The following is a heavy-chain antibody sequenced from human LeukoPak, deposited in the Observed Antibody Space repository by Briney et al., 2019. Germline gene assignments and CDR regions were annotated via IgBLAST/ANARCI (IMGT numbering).Heavy chain of an antibody. CDR3: AREPCSGGSCYGFDY. CDR2: IYYSGST. J-gene: IGHJ4*02. CDR1: GGSISSYY. V-gene: IGHV4-59*01. D-gene: IGHD2-15*01. Sequence: PSETLSLTCTVSGGSISSYYWSWIRQPPGKGLEWIGYIYYSGSTNYNPSLKSRVTISVDTSKNQFSLKLSSVTAADTAVYYCAREPCSGGSCYGFDYWGQGTLVTVSS.